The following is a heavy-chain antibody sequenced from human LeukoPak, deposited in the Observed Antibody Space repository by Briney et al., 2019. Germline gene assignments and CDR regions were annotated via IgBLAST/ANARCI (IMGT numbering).Heavy chain of an antibody. CDR2: IYYSGST. CDR1: GGSISSYY. CDR3: ARDRYYDSSGYHSKDAFDI. Sequence: PSETLSLTCTVSGGSISSYYWSWIRQPPGKGLEWIGYIYYSGSTNYNPSLKSRVTISVDTSKNQFSLKLSSVTAADTAVYYCARDRYYDSSGYHSKDAFDIWGQGTMVTVSS. D-gene: IGHD3-22*01. J-gene: IGHJ3*02. V-gene: IGHV4-59*12.